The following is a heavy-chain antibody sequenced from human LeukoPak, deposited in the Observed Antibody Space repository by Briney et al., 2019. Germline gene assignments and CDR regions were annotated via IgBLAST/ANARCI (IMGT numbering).Heavy chain of an antibody. V-gene: IGHV4-59*01. CDR2: IYYSGST. Sequence: PSETLSLTCTVSGGSISSYYWSWIRQPPGKGLEWIGYIYYSGSTNYNPSLKSRVTISVDTSKNQFSLKLSSVTAADTAVYYCARDKEDIVVVVPATAGFFDYWGQGTLVTVSS. D-gene: IGHD2-15*01. CDR1: GGSISSYY. J-gene: IGHJ4*02. CDR3: ARDKEDIVVVVPATAGFFDY.